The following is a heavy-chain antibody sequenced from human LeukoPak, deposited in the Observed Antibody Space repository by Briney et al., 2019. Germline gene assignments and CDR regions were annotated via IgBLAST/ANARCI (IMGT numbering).Heavy chain of an antibody. CDR1: GFTFSSYW. CDR3: ARDAVDTAMVGYSDY. D-gene: IGHD5-18*01. J-gene: IGHJ4*02. Sequence: PGGSLRLSCVAAGFTFSSYWMSWVRRAPGKGLEWVANIKQDGSGRNYVDSVKGRFTISRDNAKNSLYLQMNSLGAEDTAVYYCARDAVDTAMVGYSDYWGQGTLVTVSS. CDR2: IKQDGSGR. V-gene: IGHV3-7*01.